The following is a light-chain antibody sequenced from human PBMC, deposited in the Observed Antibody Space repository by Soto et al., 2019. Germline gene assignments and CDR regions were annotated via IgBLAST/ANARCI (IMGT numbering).Light chain of an antibody. CDR2: GAS. J-gene: IGKJ3*01. V-gene: IGKV3-15*01. CDR3: QQYNNWPPV. Sequence: EMVMTQSPATLSVSPGERATLSCRASQSVSSNLAWYQQKPGQAPRLLIYGASTRATGIPARFSGSGSGTEFTLTISSLQPEDFAVYYCQQYNNWPPVFGPGTKVDI. CDR1: QSVSSN.